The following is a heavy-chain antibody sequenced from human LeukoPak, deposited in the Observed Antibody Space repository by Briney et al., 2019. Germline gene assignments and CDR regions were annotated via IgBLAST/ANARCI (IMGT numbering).Heavy chain of an antibody. Sequence: PGGSLRLSCAASGFTFRTFAMSWVRQGPGKGLKWVSVICSGGSTYYADSVKGRFTISRDNSKSTLYLEMNSLRAEDTAVYYCARDLIASIPGSFDLWGRGTLVTVSS. CDR1: GFTFRTFA. J-gene: IGHJ2*01. D-gene: IGHD3-22*01. CDR3: ARDLIASIPGSFDL. V-gene: IGHV3-53*01. CDR2: ICSGGST.